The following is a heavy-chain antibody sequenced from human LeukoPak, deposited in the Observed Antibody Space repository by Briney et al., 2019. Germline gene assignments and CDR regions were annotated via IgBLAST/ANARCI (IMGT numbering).Heavy chain of an antibody. Sequence: SETLSLTCTVSGGSISSYYWSWIRQPPGKGLEWIGYIYYSGSTNYNPSLKSRVTISVDTSKNQFFLKLSSVTAADTAVYYCARDLGLRYCSGGSCQTSDAFDIWGQGTMVTVSS. V-gene: IGHV4-59*01. CDR3: ARDLGLRYCSGGSCQTSDAFDI. CDR1: GGSISSYY. J-gene: IGHJ3*02. D-gene: IGHD2-15*01. CDR2: IYYSGST.